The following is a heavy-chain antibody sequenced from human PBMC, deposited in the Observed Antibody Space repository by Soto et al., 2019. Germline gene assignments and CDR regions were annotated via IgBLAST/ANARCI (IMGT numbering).Heavy chain of an antibody. Sequence: ERLVESGGGLVQPGGSLRLSCAASGFTLRDYDIHWVRQGIGKGLEWVSFLGIAGDTFYAGSVKGRFTISREEAKNSWSIQMNSLRAGDTAVYYCARAAGPGATGTRYVDLWGRGTLITVSS. CDR3: ARAAGPGATGTRYVDL. D-gene: IGHD1-1*01. CDR2: LGIAGDT. V-gene: IGHV3-13*01. J-gene: IGHJ2*01. CDR1: GFTLRDYD.